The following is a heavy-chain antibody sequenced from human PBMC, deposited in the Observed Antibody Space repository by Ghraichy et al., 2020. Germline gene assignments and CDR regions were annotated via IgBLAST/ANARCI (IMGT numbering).Heavy chain of an antibody. Sequence: GESLNISCVVSGFTVSSAWMRWVRQAPGRGLEWIGRIKSKTHGGATDYGAPVKGRFTISRDDSKNTVYLQMNSLKTEDTAVYYCTNGPTQFDYWGQGTLV. CDR3: TNGPTQFDY. D-gene: IGHD5-24*01. CDR2: IKSKTHGGAT. CDR1: GFTVSSAW. V-gene: IGHV3-15*01. J-gene: IGHJ4*02.